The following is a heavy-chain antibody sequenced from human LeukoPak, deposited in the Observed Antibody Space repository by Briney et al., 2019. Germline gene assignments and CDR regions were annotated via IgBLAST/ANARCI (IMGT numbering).Heavy chain of an antibody. CDR3: AGGRYSGSYFRVHY. J-gene: IGHJ4*02. V-gene: IGHV4-39*07. CDR1: GDSVNSNVFF. CDR2: VNSIKGT. D-gene: IGHD1-26*01. Sequence: PSETLSLTCTVSGDSVNSNVFFWAWIRQSPGKRLAWIANVNSIKGTSYHPSLGSRVTMSVDPSRNQFSLRLRSMTTADTAIYYCAGGRYSGSYFRVHYWGQGSLVSVSS.